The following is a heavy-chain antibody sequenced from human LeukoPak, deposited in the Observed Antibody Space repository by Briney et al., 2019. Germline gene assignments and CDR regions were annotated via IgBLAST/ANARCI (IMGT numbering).Heavy chain of an antibody. CDR1: GYSKRSGYY. D-gene: IGHD3-3*01. CDR2: TYHSGST. J-gene: IGHJ5*02. V-gene: IGHV4-38-2*02. Sequence: SETLSLTCTVSGYSKRSGYYGGWIRQPPGKGLEWIGSTYHSGSTNYNPSLKSRVTISVDTSKNQFSLKLNSVTAADTAVYYCARVPHGETVFGVVLYWLDPWGQGTLITVFS. CDR3: ARVPHGETVFGVVLYWLDP.